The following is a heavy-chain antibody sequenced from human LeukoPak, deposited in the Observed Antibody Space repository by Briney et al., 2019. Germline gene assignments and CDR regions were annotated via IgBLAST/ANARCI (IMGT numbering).Heavy chain of an antibody. CDR3: ARDFGVIVAGYMDV. Sequence: ASVKGSCKASGYTFTGYYMHWVRQAPGQGREWMGWINPNSGGTNYAQKFQGRVTMTRDTSISTAYMELSRLRSDDTAGYYCARDFGVIVAGYMDVWGKGTTVTVSS. J-gene: IGHJ6*03. D-gene: IGHD3-3*01. CDR1: GYTFTGYY. V-gene: IGHV1-2*02. CDR2: INPNSGGT.